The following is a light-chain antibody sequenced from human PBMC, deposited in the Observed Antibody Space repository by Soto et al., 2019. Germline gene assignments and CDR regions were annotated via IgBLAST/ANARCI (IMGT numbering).Light chain of an antibody. Sequence: QSVLTQPASVSGSPGQSITISCTGTRSDIGSYNSIAWYQQHPGKAPRVMIFEVTKRPSGISNRFSGSKSGSTASLTISGLQTEDEADYYCSSYAGNYVDVFGSGTKLTVL. CDR2: EVT. CDR3: SSYAGNYVDV. V-gene: IGLV2-23*02. CDR1: RSDIGSYNS. J-gene: IGLJ1*01.